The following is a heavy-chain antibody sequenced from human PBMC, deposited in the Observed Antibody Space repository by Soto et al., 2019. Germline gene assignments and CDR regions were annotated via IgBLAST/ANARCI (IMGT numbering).Heavy chain of an antibody. Sequence: GGALRLSCAPSGLTFCKSRLKWDRQAPGKGLEWVGRIKSKTDGGTTDYAAPVKGRFTISRDDSKNTLYLQMNSLKTEDTAVYYCTTADLYCSSTSCGFYWGQGTLVTVSS. CDR2: IKSKTDGGTT. V-gene: IGHV3-15*07. CDR1: GLTFCKSR. D-gene: IGHD2-2*01. CDR3: TTADLYCSSTSCGFY. J-gene: IGHJ4*02.